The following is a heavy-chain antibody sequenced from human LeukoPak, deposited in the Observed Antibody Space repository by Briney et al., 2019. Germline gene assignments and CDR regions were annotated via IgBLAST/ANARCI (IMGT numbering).Heavy chain of an antibody. CDR1: GFTFSSYS. V-gene: IGHV3-48*04. D-gene: IGHD3-22*01. J-gene: IGHJ4*02. Sequence: GGSLRLSCAASGFTFSSYSMNWVRQAPGKGLEWVSYISSSSSTIYYADSVKGRFTISRDNAKNSLYLQMNSLRAEDTAVYYCARDVWRYYDSSGNYWGQGTLVTVSS. CDR3: ARDVWRYYDSSGNY. CDR2: ISSSSSTI.